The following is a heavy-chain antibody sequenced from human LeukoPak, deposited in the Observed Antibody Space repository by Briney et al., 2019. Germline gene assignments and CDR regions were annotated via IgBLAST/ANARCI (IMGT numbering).Heavy chain of an antibody. D-gene: IGHD3-16*01. CDR3: PTEWDDYSGQDN. V-gene: IGHV3-48*01. J-gene: IGHJ4*02. Sequence: GGSLRLSCAASGFTFTNYNMIWVRQAPGKGLECISHISTSSSAIHYADFVKGRFTTSRDNAKKSLYLQMNSLRAEDTASYYFPTEWDDYSGQDNWGQGTLVAVSS. CDR2: ISTSSSAI. CDR1: GFTFTNYN.